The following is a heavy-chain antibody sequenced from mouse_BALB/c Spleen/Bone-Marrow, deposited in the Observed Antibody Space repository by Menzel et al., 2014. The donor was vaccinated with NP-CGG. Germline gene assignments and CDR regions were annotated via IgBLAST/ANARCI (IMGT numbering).Heavy chain of an antibody. Sequence: QVQLQQSGAELVRPGASVKLSCKASGYTFTNFWINWVKQRPGQGLEWIGNIYPSDSYTNYNQKFKDKATLTVDKSSSTAYMQLSSPTSEDSAVYYCTRWLPYAMDYWVKEPQSPSPQ. CDR1: GYTFTNFW. J-gene: IGHJ4*01. V-gene: IGHV1-69*02. CDR2: IYPSDSYT. D-gene: IGHD2-2*01. CDR3: TRWLPYAMDY.